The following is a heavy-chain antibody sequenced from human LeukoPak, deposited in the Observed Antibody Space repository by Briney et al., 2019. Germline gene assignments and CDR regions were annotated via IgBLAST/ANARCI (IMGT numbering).Heavy chain of an antibody. Sequence: GGSLRLSCAASGFTFSNYAMSWVRQAPGKGLEWVSAISDRGRSTYYADSVKGRFTISRDNSKNTLYLQMNSLRAEDTAVYYCAKGMGSGRGYDAFDIWGQGTMVTVSS. V-gene: IGHV3-23*01. CDR2: ISDRGRST. D-gene: IGHD6-19*01. J-gene: IGHJ3*02. CDR1: GFTFSNYA. CDR3: AKGMGSGRGYDAFDI.